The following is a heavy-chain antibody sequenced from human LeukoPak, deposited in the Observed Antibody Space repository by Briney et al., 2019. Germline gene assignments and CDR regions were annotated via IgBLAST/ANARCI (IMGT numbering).Heavy chain of an antibody. V-gene: IGHV1-69*05. J-gene: IGHJ4*02. CDR3: ARSGDYGGNLVYDY. D-gene: IGHD4-23*01. CDR1: GGTFSSYA. Sequence: SVKVSCKASGGTFSSYAISWVRQAPGQGREWMGRIIPIFGTANYAQKFQGRVTVTTDESTSTAYMELSSLRSEDTAVYYCARSGDYGGNLVYDYWGQGTLVTVSS. CDR2: IIPIFGTA.